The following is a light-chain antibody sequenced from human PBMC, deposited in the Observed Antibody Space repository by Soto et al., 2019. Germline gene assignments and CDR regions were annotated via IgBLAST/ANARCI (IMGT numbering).Light chain of an antibody. CDR3: QQYENYWT. CDR1: QSISKW. V-gene: IGKV1-5*01. Sequence: DIQMTQSPSTLSASVGDRVTITCRASQSISKWLAWYEQKPGKAPKLLIYDASNLASAVPSRFSGSGSGTEFTLTISNLQPDDFATYYCQQYENYWTFGQGTKVDI. CDR2: DAS. J-gene: IGKJ1*01.